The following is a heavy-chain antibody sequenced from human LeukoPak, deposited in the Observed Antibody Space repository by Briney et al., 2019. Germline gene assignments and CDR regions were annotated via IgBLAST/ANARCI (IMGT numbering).Heavy chain of an antibody. CDR1: GGSISSSSYY. CDR2: IYYSGST. J-gene: IGHJ4*02. V-gene: IGHV4-39*07. CDR3: ARDVGLSSGWYGGEDY. D-gene: IGHD6-19*01. Sequence: PSETLSLTCTVSGGSISSSSYYWGWIRRPPGKGLEWIGSIYYSGSTYYNPSLKSRVTISVDTSKNQFSLKLSSVTAADTAVYYCARDVGLSSGWYGGEDYWGQGTLVTVSS.